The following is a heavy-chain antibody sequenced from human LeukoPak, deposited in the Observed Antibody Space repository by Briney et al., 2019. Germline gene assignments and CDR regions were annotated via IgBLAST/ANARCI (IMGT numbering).Heavy chain of an antibody. CDR1: GSTFSSYA. V-gene: IGHV3-64*01. Sequence: GGSLRLSCAASGSTFSSYAMHWVRQAPGKGLEYVSAISSNGGSTYYANSVKGRFTISRDNSKNTLYLQMGSLRAEDMAVYYCARRVSGSSDYWGQGTLVTVSS. CDR3: ARRVSGSSDY. D-gene: IGHD1-26*01. J-gene: IGHJ4*02. CDR2: ISSNGGST.